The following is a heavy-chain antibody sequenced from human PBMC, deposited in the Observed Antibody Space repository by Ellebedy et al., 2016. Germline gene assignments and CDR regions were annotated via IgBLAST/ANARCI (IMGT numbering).Heavy chain of an antibody. CDR2: IYYSGST. Sequence: SETLSLXXAVYGGSFSGYYWSWIRQPPGKGLEWIGSIYYSGSTYYNPSLKSRVTISVDTSKNQFSLKLSSVTAADTAVYYCARHSGLTMIVVVILDAFDIWGQGTMVTVSS. CDR3: ARHSGLTMIVVVILDAFDI. V-gene: IGHV4-34*01. CDR1: GGSFSGYY. D-gene: IGHD3-22*01. J-gene: IGHJ3*02.